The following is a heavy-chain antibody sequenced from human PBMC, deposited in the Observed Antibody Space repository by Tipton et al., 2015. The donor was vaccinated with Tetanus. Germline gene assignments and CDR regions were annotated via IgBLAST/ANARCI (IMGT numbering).Heavy chain of an antibody. CDR1: GGSVSGGDYH. V-gene: IGHV4-61*08. D-gene: IGHD3-3*01. CDR2: SHYSGST. CDR3: AGANYDFSMKGPFDA. J-gene: IGHJ4*02. Sequence: TLSLTCTVSGGSVSGGDYHWGWIRQPPGKGLEWIGYSHYSGSTSSNPSLKSRVTISLDTSKNQFSLRLTSVTAADTAVYYCAGANYDFSMKGPFDAWGQGILVVVSA.